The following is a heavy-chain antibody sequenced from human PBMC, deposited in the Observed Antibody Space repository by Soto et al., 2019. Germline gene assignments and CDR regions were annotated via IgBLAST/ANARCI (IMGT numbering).Heavy chain of an antibody. Sequence: PGGSLRLSCTTSGFTFGNYAINWVRQAPGKGLEWVGLIRNQTHSGTTEYAASMKGRFTISRDDSNSIAYLQMNSLKTEDSAVYYCTRAESPAVAYFFDYWGQGTLVTVSS. D-gene: IGHD2-15*01. CDR3: TRAESPAVAYFFDY. J-gene: IGHJ4*02. CDR1: GFTFGNYA. V-gene: IGHV3-49*04. CDR2: IRNQTHSGTT.